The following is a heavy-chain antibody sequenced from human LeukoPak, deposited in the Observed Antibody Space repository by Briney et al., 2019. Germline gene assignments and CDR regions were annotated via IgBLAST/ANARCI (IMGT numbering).Heavy chain of an antibody. J-gene: IGHJ5*02. V-gene: IGHV3-30*04. CDR2: ISYDGSDK. CDR3: VREPYFDSSGEP. D-gene: IGHD3-22*01. Sequence: GGSLRLSCAASRFTFSNYAMHWVRQAPGKGLEWVAVISYDGSDKFYADSVKGRFTVSSDNSNNTLYLQMNSLRLEDTAVYHCVREPYFDSSGEPWGQGTLVTVSS. CDR1: RFTFSNYA.